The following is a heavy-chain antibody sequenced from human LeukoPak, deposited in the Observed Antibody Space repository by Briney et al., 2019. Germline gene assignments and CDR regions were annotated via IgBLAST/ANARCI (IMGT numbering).Heavy chain of an antibody. D-gene: IGHD3-10*01. V-gene: IGHV4-61*02. Sequence: SETLSLTCTVSGDSISSGSYYWSWIRQPAGKGLEWIGLIYTSGSTNYNPSLKSRVIISVDTSKNQFSLRLSSVTAADTAVYYCARDRRGYYFDYWGQGTLVTVSS. CDR2: IYTSGST. CDR1: GDSISSGSYY. CDR3: ARDRRGYYFDY. J-gene: IGHJ4*02.